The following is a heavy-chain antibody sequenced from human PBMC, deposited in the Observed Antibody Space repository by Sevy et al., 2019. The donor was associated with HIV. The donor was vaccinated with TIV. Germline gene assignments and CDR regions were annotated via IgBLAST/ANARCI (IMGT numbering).Heavy chain of an antibody. V-gene: IGHV3-53*01. CDR3: ARFSGGSKGTAFDY. CDR2: ICSGGST. D-gene: IGHD2-15*01. CDR1: GFTVNTNY. Sequence: GGSLRLSCTASGFTVNTNYMSWVRQAPEKGLEWVSVICSGGSTYYADSVKGRFTISRDNSKNTVYLQMNSLRAEDTAVYYCARFSGGSKGTAFDYWGHGTLVTVSS. J-gene: IGHJ4*01.